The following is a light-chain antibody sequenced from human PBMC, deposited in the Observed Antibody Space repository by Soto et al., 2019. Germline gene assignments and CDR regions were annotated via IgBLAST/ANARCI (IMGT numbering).Light chain of an antibody. CDR1: QSVSSH. CDR2: DTF. J-gene: IGKJ2*01. CDR3: QQRSNWPPGYT. Sequence: ELVLTQSPATLSLSPGERATLSCRARQSVSSHLAWYQQKPGQAPRLLMYDTFNRATGIPARFNGSGSGTDFTLTISSLEPQDFEVYYCQQRSNWPPGYTFGQRTKLEIK. V-gene: IGKV3-11*01.